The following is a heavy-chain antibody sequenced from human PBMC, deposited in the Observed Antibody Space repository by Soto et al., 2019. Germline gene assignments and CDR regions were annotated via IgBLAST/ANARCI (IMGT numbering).Heavy chain of an antibody. J-gene: IGHJ6*02. CDR2: ISGSGGGT. CDR3: AKGTHYYDSSAYYYQVFYYYGMGV. CDR1: GFIFSTYA. Sequence: PGGSLRLSCAASGFIFSTYAMSWVRQAPGKGLEWVSVISGSGGGTYYADSVQGRFTISRDNSKNTLYLQMNILRAEDTAVYYCAKGTHYYDSSAYYYQVFYYYGMGVWGQGTTVTVSS. D-gene: IGHD3-22*01. V-gene: IGHV3-23*01.